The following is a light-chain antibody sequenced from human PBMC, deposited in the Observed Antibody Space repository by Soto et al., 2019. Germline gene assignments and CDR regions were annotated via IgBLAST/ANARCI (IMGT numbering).Light chain of an antibody. J-gene: IGLJ2*01. CDR2: SND. CDR3: ATWDDSLNVV. CDR1: TSNIGTNT. V-gene: IGLV1-44*01. Sequence: VLTQSPSASGTPGQRVSISCSGSTSNIGTNTVSWYQHVPGTAPKLLIYSNDQRPSAVPGRFSGSKSGTSASLAISGLLSEDETDYYCATWDDSLNVVLGGGTQLTVL.